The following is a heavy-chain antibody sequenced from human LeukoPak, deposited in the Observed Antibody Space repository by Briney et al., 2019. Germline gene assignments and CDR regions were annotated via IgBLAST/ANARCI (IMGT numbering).Heavy chain of an antibody. CDR2: VSYDGTNE. J-gene: IGHJ4*02. Sequence: GGSLRLSCAASGFTFSDYGMHWVRQAPGKGLEWVAVVSYDGTNEKYADPVKGRFTISRDSSKNTLSLQMNSLRADDTAVYYCAKDWANGDYIDHWGQGTLVTVSS. CDR3: AKDWANGDYIDH. CDR1: GFTFSDYG. V-gene: IGHV3-30*18. D-gene: IGHD2-8*01.